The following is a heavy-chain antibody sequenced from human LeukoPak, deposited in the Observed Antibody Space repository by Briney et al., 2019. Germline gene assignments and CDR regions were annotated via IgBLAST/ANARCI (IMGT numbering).Heavy chain of an antibody. CDR1: GGSFSGYY. CDR2: INHSGST. D-gene: IGHD3-22*01. CDR3: ARTSSSYDSSGYYLNPFDY. V-gene: IGHV4-34*01. J-gene: IGHJ4*02. Sequence: SETLSLTCAVYGGSFSGYYWSWIRQPPGKGLEWIGEINHSGSTNYNSSLKSRVTISVDTSKNQFSLKLSSVTAADTAVYYCARTSSSYDSSGYYLNPFDYWGQGTLVTVSS.